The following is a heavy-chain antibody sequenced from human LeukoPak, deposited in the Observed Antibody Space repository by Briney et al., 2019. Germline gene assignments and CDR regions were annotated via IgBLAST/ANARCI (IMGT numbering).Heavy chain of an antibody. D-gene: IGHD4-23*01. CDR2: ISSSSSYI. V-gene: IGHV3-21*01. CDR3: ARGGNSGPYFDY. J-gene: IGHJ4*02. Sequence: GGSLRLSCAASGFTFSSYSKNWVRQAPGKGLEWVSSISSSSSYIYYADSVKGRFTISRDNAKNSLYLQMNSLRAEDTAVYYCARGGNSGPYFDYWGQGTLVTVSS. CDR1: GFTFSSYS.